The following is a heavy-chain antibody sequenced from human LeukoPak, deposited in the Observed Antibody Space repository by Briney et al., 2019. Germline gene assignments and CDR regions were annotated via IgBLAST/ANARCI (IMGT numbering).Heavy chain of an antibody. CDR3: ARDGMGFCSGGSCYSGALDY. V-gene: IGHV3-21*01. CDR2: ISSSSSYI. CDR1: GFTFSSYS. J-gene: IGHJ4*02. D-gene: IGHD2-15*01. Sequence: PGGSLRLSCRASGFTFSSYSMNWVRQAPGKGLEWVSSISSSSSYIYYADSVKGRFTISRDNAKNSLYLQMNSLRAEDTAVYYCARDGMGFCSGGSCYSGALDYWGQGTLVTVSS.